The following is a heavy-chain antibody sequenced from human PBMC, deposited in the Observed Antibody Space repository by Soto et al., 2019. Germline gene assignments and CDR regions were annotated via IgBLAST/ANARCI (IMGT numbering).Heavy chain of an antibody. V-gene: IGHV3-33*01. CDR2: IWYDGSNK. Sequence: QVQVVESGGGVVQPGRSLRLSCTTPGFTLSSYVMHWVRQAPGKGLEWVAVIWYDGSNKYYADSVKGRFIISKDNSQNTLYLQMNSLRAEDTAVYYCAREAYLGDPSSSAFDIWGQGTMVTVSS. CDR3: AREAYLGDPSSSAFDI. D-gene: IGHD3-16*01. J-gene: IGHJ3*02. CDR1: GFTLSSYV.